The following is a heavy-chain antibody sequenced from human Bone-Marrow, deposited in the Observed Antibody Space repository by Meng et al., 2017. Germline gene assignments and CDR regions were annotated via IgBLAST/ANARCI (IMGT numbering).Heavy chain of an antibody. CDR1: GGTFSSYA. Sequence: SVKVSCKASGGTFSSYAISWVRQAPGQGLEWMGGIIPIFGTANYAQKFQGRVTITTDESTSTAYMELSSLRSEDTAVYYCARGGYSYGYDYYYYGMDVWGQGTTVTVSS. J-gene: IGHJ6*02. CDR2: IIPIFGTA. V-gene: IGHV1-69*05. D-gene: IGHD5-18*01. CDR3: ARGGYSYGYDYYYYGMDV.